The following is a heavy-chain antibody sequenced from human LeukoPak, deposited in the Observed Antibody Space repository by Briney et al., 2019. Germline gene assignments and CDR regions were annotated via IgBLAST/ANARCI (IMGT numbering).Heavy chain of an antibody. V-gene: IGHV4-34*01. Sequence: SETLSLTCAVYGGSFSGYYWSCIRQPPGKGLEWIGEINHSGSTNYNPSLKSRVTISVDTSKNQFSLKLSSVTAADTAVYYCARRGIRYYFDYWGQGTLVTVSS. CDR3: ARRGIRYYFDY. CDR1: GGSFSGYY. CDR2: INHSGST. J-gene: IGHJ4*02. D-gene: IGHD3-16*01.